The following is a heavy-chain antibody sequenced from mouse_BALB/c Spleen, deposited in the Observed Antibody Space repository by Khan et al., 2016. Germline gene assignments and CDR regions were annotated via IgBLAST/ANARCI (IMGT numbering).Heavy chain of an antibody. Sequence: EVQLVESGGHLVKPGGSLKLSCAASGFTFSSYGMSWVRQTPDKRLEWVATISSGGSYTYYPDSVKGRFTISRDNAKNTLYLQMSSLKSEDTAMYYCARRIYYDYENYAMDYWGQGTSVTVSS. CDR3: ARRIYYDYENYAMDY. D-gene: IGHD2-4*01. CDR2: ISSGGSYT. CDR1: GFTFSSYG. V-gene: IGHV5-6*01. J-gene: IGHJ4*01.